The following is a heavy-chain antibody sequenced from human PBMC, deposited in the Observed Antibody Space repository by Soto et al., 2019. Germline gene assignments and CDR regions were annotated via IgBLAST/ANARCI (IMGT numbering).Heavy chain of an antibody. CDR3: ARSNTDLYDSSGYPYYFDY. D-gene: IGHD3-22*01. Sequence: GGSLRLSCAASGFTFSSYEMMWVRQAPGKGLEWLSYISTGGSTIYYADSVKGRFTISRDNAKSSLFLQMNSLRAEDTAVYYCARSNTDLYDSSGYPYYFDYWGQGTLVTVSS. CDR1: GFTFSSYE. V-gene: IGHV3-48*03. J-gene: IGHJ4*02. CDR2: ISTGGSTI.